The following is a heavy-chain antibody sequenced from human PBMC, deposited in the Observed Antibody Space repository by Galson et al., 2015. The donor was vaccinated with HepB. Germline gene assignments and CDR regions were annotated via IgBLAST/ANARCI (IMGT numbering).Heavy chain of an antibody. CDR3: ARQTYDSSGYLNWFDP. CDR1: GYSFTSYW. D-gene: IGHD3-22*01. J-gene: IGHJ5*02. CDR2: IYPGDSDT. V-gene: IGHV5-51*01. Sequence: QSGAEVTKPGESLKISCKGSGYSFTSYWIGWVRQMPGKGLEWMGIIYPGDSDTRYSPSFQGQVTISADKSISTAYLQWSSLKASDTAMYYCARQTYDSSGYLNWFDPWGQGTLVTVSS.